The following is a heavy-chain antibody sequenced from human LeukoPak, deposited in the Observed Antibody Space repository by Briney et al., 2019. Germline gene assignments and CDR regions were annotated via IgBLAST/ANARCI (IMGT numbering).Heavy chain of an antibody. V-gene: IGHV4-30-4*08. Sequence: PSQTLSLTCTVSGGSISSGDYYWSWIRQPPGKGLERIGYIYYTVSTFYNPSLKSRVAISVDTSKNLFSLKLTSVTAADTAVYYCARNDCSSTSCQFGDAFDIWGQGAMVTVSS. CDR2: IYYTVST. CDR3: ARNDCSSTSCQFGDAFDI. J-gene: IGHJ3*02. D-gene: IGHD2-2*01. CDR1: GGSISSGDYY.